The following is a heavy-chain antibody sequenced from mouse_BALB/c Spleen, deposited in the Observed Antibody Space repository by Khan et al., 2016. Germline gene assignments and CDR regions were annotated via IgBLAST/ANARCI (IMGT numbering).Heavy chain of an antibody. CDR3: ARRGGSYGNYGFAY. Sequence: VQLQESGPGLVQPSQSLSITCTVSGFSLTTFGVHWVRQSPGKGLEWRGVIWNGGNTDYNAAFISRLSINKDNSKSQVFLKMNSLQADDTAIYYCARRGGSYGNYGFAYWGQGTLVTVSA. D-gene: IGHD2-1*01. J-gene: IGHJ3*01. CDR2: IWNGGNT. CDR1: GFSLTTFG. V-gene: IGHV2-4-1*01.